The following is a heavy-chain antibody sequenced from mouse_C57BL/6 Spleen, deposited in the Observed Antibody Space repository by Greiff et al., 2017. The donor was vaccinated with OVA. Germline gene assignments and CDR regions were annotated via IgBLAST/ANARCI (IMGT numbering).Heavy chain of an antibody. V-gene: IGHV3-6*01. CDR2: ISYDGSN. D-gene: IGHD2-5*01. J-gene: IGHJ3*01. CDR3: AREAYYSNSLGAY. Sequence: VQLKESGPGLVKPSQSLSLTCSVTGYSITSGYYWNWIRQFPGNKLEWMGYISYDGSNNYNPSLKNRISITRDTSKNQFFLKLNSVTTEDTATYYCAREAYYSNSLGAYWGQGTLVTVSA. CDR1: GYSITSGYY.